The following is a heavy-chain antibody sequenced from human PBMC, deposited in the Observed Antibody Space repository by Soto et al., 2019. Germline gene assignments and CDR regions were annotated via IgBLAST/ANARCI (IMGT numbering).Heavy chain of an antibody. CDR2: IYPSDSDT. CDR3: ARRDDYNAFFLDY. Sequence: PGESLKISCRGSGYSFTGYWIGWVRQMPGKGLEWMGIIYPSDSDTRYSPSFQGQVTISADKSINTAYLQWRSLKASDTAMYYCARRDDYNAFFLDYWGQGTLVTVSS. V-gene: IGHV5-51*01. J-gene: IGHJ4*02. D-gene: IGHD4-4*01. CDR1: GYSFTGYW.